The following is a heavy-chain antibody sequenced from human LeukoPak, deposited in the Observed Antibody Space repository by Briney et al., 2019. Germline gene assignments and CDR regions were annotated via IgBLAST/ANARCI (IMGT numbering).Heavy chain of an antibody. CDR3: AKEGVGSGYLEYFHH. CDR1: GFTFTGPS. D-gene: IGHD3-22*01. Sequence: EGSLRLSCVGSGFTFTGPSMHWVRQAPGKGLEWVAFIRYDGSNKYYADSVKGRFTISRDNSKNTLYLQMNSLRPEDTAVYYCAKEGVGSGYLEYFHHWGQGTLVTVSS. J-gene: IGHJ1*01. V-gene: IGHV3-30*02. CDR2: IRYDGSNK.